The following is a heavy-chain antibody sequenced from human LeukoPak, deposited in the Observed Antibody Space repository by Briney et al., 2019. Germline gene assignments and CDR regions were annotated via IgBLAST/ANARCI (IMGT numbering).Heavy chain of an antibody. CDR2: VNRDGSET. V-gene: IGHV3-7*03. J-gene: IGHJ4*02. CDR1: GFALSSHW. D-gene: IGHD2-8*01. Sequence: GGSLKLSCAASGFALSSHWMTWVRQVPGRGPEWVANVNRDGSETYYLDSVKGRLTISKDNAKNSLYLQMNSLRAEDTALYHCARNNGMDVWGQGTLVTVSS. CDR3: ARNNGMDV.